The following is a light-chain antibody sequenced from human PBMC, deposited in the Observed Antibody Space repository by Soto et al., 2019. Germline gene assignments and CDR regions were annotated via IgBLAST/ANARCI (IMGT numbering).Light chain of an antibody. CDR1: QSVSSTY. CDR3: QHYGSSRT. CDR2: GAS. J-gene: IGKJ1*01. V-gene: IGKV3-20*01. Sequence: EIVLTQSPGTLSLSPGERATLSCRASQSVSSTYLAWYQQKPGQAPRLLIYGASSRATGIPDRFSGSGSATDFTLTISRLEPVDFAVYYCQHYGSSRTFGQGTKVEIK.